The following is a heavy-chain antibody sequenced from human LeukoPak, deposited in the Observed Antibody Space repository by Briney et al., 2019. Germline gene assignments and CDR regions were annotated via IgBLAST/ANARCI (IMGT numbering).Heavy chain of an antibody. V-gene: IGHV3-30-3*01. CDR1: GFTFSSYA. D-gene: IGHD6-19*01. J-gene: IGHJ4*02. CDR3: ARARPVALFDY. Sequence: GGPLRLSCAASGFTFSSYAMHWVRQAPGKGLEWVAVISYDGSNKYYADSVKGRFTISRDNSKNTLYLQMNSLRAEDTAVYYCARARPVALFDYWGQGTLVTVSS. CDR2: ISYDGSNK.